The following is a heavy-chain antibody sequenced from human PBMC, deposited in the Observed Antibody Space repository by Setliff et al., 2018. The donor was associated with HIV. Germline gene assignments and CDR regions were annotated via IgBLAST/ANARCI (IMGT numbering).Heavy chain of an antibody. V-gene: IGHV4-59*08. CDR3: ARQTESSSSYFDS. D-gene: IGHD6-6*01. Sequence: PSETLSLTCPVAGGSMSNYYWTWIRQVPGKGLEWIGYIYYSGYSNVNPSLKGRVGISLDSSNSQFSLKLNAVTAADTAIYYCARQTESSSSYFDSWGQGALVTVSS. CDR1: GGSMSNYY. CDR2: IYYSGYS. J-gene: IGHJ4*02.